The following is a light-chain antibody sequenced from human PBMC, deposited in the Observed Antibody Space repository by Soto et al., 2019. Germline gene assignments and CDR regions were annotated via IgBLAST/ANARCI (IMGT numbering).Light chain of an antibody. CDR2: DNN. Sequence: QSVLTQPPSVSAAPGQKVTISCSGSTSNIGNNYVSWYQHLPGTAPKLLIYDNNERPSGIPDRFSASKSGSSATLGITGLQTGDEADYYCGTWDSRLSVGVFGGGTKVTVL. V-gene: IGLV1-51*01. CDR3: GTWDSRLSVGV. CDR1: TSNIGNNY. J-gene: IGLJ3*02.